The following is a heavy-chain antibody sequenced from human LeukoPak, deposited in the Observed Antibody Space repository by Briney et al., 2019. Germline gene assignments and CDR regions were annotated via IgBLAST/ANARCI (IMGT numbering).Heavy chain of an antibody. D-gene: IGHD1-26*01. J-gene: IGHJ1*01. CDR3: ARGARRGALSGFSYSRQKPAEYFQP. CDR2: IYYSGST. V-gene: IGHV4-59*01. Sequence: PETLSLTRTVSGSSISSYYWSWIRQPPGKGLEWIGYIYYSGSTNYNPSLKSRVTISVDTSKNQFSLKLSSVTAAETAVYYCARGARRGALSGFSYSRQKPAEYFQPWGQGTLVIVSS. CDR1: GSSISSYY.